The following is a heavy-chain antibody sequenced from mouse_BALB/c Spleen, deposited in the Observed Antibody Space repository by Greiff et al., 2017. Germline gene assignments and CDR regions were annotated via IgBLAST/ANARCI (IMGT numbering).Heavy chain of an antibody. V-gene: IGHV1-5*01. CDR2: IYPGNSDT. CDR1: GYTFTSYW. Sequence: EVQLQQSGTVLARPGASVKMSCKASGYTFTSYWMHWVKQRPGQGLEWIGAIYPGNSDTSYNQKFKGKAKLTAVTSTSTAYMELSSLTNEDSAVYYCTSWADGYSVLYFDVWGAGTTVTVSS. D-gene: IGHD2-3*01. J-gene: IGHJ1*01. CDR3: TSWADGYSVLYFDV.